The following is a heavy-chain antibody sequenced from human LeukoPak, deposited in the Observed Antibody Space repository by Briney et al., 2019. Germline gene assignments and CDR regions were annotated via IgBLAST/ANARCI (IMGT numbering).Heavy chain of an antibody. CDR3: ASSLVGLYYFDY. CDR1: GGTFSSYA. Sequence: SVKVSCKASGGTFSSYAISWVRQAPGQGLEWMGRIIPILGIANYAQKFQGRVTITADKSTSTAYMELSSLRSEDTAVHYCASSLVGLYYFDYWGQGTLVTVSS. D-gene: IGHD2-15*01. J-gene: IGHJ4*02. CDR2: IIPILGIA. V-gene: IGHV1-69*04.